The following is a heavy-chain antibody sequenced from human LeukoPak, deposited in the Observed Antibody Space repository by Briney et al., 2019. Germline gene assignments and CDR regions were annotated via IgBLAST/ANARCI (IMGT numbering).Heavy chain of an antibody. CDR1: GYTFTSYD. D-gene: IGHD2-15*01. CDR2: MNPNSGNT. Sequence: GASVKVSCKASGYTFTSYDINWVRQATGQGLEWMGWMNPNSGNTGYAQKFQGRVTMTRNTSISTAYMELRSLRSDDTAVCYCARAGHCSGGSCYQTVFDYWGQGTLVTVSS. J-gene: IGHJ4*02. V-gene: IGHV1-8*01. CDR3: ARAGHCSGGSCYQTVFDY.